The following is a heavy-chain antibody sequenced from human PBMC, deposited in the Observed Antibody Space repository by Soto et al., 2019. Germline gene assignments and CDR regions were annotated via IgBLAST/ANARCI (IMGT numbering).Heavy chain of an antibody. D-gene: IGHD3-10*01. CDR2: ISDYNGNT. Sequence: QVQLVQSGAEVKRAGASVKVSCKASGYTFSSYGLSWVRQAPGQGLEWMGWISDYNGNTHYAQKFQGRVIMTTDTSTREAYMWVGSLRSEDTGLYFCAREGYYFGSGAFSPPRYFGMDVRGPGNTVTGSS. V-gene: IGHV1-18*01. CDR1: GYTFSSYG. J-gene: IGHJ6*02. CDR3: AREGYYFGSGAFSPPRYFGMDV.